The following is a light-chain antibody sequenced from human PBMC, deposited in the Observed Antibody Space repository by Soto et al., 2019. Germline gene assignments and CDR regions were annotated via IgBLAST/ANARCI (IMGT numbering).Light chain of an antibody. CDR2: DVS. CDR3: SAFTSRNNYV. J-gene: IGLJ1*01. Sequence: QSVLTQPASVSGSPGQSISISCTGTSSDVGGYSHVSWYQQHPGKAPKVMIYDVSNRPSGVSSRFSGSKSGNTAFLTISGLQAEDEADFYCSAFTSRNNYVSGTGTKATVL. V-gene: IGLV2-14*03. CDR1: SSDVGGYSH.